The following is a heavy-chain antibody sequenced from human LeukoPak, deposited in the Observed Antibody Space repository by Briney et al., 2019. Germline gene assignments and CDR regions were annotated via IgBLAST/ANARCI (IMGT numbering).Heavy chain of an antibody. D-gene: IGHD2-21*02. V-gene: IGHV3-21*01. CDR2: ISGSSDYI. J-gene: IGHJ4*02. Sequence: PGGSLRLSCAASGFTFRNAWLSWARQAPGKGLEWVSSISGSSDYIFYADSVKGRFTISRDNARASLYLQMNSLRAEDTAAYYCGRWMPCGGDCYRIDYWGQGTLVTVSS. CDR3: GRWMPCGGDCYRIDY. CDR1: GFTFRNAW.